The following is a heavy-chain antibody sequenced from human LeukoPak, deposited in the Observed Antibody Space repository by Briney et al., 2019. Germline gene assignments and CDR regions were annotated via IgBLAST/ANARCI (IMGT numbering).Heavy chain of an antibody. CDR2: ISADSATT. CDR1: GFTFNNYA. D-gene: IGHD3-10*01. Sequence: GGSLRLSCAASGFTFNNYAMSWVRQAPGKGLEWVSVISADSATTFYADSVKGRFTISRDNAKNTVFLQMSSLRAEDTALYYCARKSASGNYPLDYWGQGTLVTVSS. V-gene: IGHV3-23*01. J-gene: IGHJ4*02. CDR3: ARKSASGNYPLDY.